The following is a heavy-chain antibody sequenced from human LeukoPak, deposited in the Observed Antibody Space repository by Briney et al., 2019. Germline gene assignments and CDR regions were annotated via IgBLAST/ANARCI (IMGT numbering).Heavy chain of an antibody. V-gene: IGHV4-34*01. CDR3: ARGDSGYDSYYYYGMDV. J-gene: IGHJ6*02. CDR2: INHSGST. CDR1: GGSFSGYY. Sequence: SETLSLTCAVYGGSFSGYYWSWIRQPPGKGLEWIGEINHSGSTNYNPSLKSRVTMSVDTSKNQFSLKLSSVTAADTAVYYCARGDSGYDSYYYYGMDVWGQGTTVTVSS. D-gene: IGHD5-12*01.